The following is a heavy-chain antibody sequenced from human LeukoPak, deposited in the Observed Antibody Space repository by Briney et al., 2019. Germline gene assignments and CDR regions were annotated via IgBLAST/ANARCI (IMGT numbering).Heavy chain of an antibody. Sequence: SETLSLTCTVSGGSISSYYWSWIRQPPGKGLEWIGYIYYSGSTNYNLSLKSRVTISVDTSKNQFSLKLSSVTAADTAVYYCARLRGYSYATYYYYYGMDVWGQGTTVTVSS. CDR2: IYYSGST. CDR1: GGSISSYY. J-gene: IGHJ6*02. V-gene: IGHV4-59*01. CDR3: ARLRGYSYATYYYYYGMDV. D-gene: IGHD5-18*01.